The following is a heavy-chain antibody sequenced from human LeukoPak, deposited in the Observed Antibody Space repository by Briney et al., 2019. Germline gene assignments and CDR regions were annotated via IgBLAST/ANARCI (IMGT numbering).Heavy chain of an antibody. CDR1: GGSFSGYY. V-gene: IGHV4-34*01. CDR2: INHSGST. J-gene: IGHJ6*03. CDR3: ARGGVDTAMFLYYMDV. Sequence: SSETLSLTCAVYGGSFSGYYWSWIRQPPGKGLEWIGEINHSGSTNYNPSLKSRVTISVDTSKNQFSLKLSSVTAADTAVYYCARGGVDTAMFLYYMDVWGKGTTVTVSS. D-gene: IGHD5-18*01.